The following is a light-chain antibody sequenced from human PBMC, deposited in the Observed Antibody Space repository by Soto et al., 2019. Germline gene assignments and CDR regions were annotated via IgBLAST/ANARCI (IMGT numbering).Light chain of an antibody. CDR3: QQYDNSPIT. V-gene: IGKV3-20*01. J-gene: IGKJ5*01. Sequence: PATLFLSPGERATLSCRASQSVSSSYLAWYQQKPGQAPRLLIYGASSRATGIPDRFSGTGSETDFTLTISRLEPEDFAVYYCQQYDNSPITFGQGTRLEIK. CDR2: GAS. CDR1: QSVSSSY.